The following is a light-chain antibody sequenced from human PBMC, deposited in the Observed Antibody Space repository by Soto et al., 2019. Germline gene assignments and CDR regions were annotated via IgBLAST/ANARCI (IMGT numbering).Light chain of an antibody. Sequence: QSALVQPASVSWSPGQSITISCTGTSSDVGGYHYVSWDQQHPDKAPKLMIYDVSNRPSGVSNRFSGSKSGTTASLTISWLQAEAEADYYCSSYTTGRLVIFGGGSKLPVL. CDR1: SSDVGGYHY. CDR3: SSYTTGRLVI. CDR2: DVS. V-gene: IGLV2-14*01. J-gene: IGLJ2*01.